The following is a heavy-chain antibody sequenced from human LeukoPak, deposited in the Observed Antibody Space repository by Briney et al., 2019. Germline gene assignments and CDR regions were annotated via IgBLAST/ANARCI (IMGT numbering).Heavy chain of an antibody. J-gene: IGHJ4*02. D-gene: IGHD2-21*02. CDR2: MHPGNGNT. CDR3: AREGSYCVGGDCYSFDF. CDR1: GYRFISNY. Sequence: ASVKVSCKASGYRFISNYIQWVRQAPGLGPEWVGWMHPGNGNTRYAEKFQGRVTMTRDTSINTAYLDLNSLRSDDTAGYYCAREGSYCVGGDCYSFDFWGQGTLITVSS. V-gene: IGHV1-2*02.